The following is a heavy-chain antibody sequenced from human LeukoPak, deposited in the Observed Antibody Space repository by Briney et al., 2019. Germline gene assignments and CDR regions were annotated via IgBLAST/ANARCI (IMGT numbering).Heavy chain of an antibody. CDR2: IIPILGIA. D-gene: IGHD1-26*01. CDR1: GGTFSSYA. V-gene: IGHV1-69*04. Sequence: SVKVSCKASGGTFSSYAISWVRQAPGQGLEWMGRIIPILGIANYAQKFQGRVTITADKSTSTAYMELSSLRSEDTAVYYCARSASYLVGHDYWGQGTLVTVSS. CDR3: ARSASYLVGHDY. J-gene: IGHJ4*02.